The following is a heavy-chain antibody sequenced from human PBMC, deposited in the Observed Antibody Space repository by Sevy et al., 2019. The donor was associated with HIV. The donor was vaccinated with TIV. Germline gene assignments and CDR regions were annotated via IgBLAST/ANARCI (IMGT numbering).Heavy chain of an antibody. D-gene: IGHD6-13*01. V-gene: IGHV1-24*01. CDR2: FDPEDGET. J-gene: IGHJ4*02. Sequence: ASVKVPCKVSGYTLTELSMHWVRQAPGKGLEWMGGFDPEDGETIYAQKFQGRATMTEDTSTDTAYMELSSLRSEDTAVYYCATGEYSSSWYVIDYWGQGTLVTVSS. CDR1: GYTLTELS. CDR3: ATGEYSSSWYVIDY.